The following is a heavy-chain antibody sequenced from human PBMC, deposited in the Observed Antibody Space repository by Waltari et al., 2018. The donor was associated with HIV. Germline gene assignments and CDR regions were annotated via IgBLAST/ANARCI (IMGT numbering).Heavy chain of an antibody. D-gene: IGHD1-26*01. CDR1: GASMRSSSYF. Sequence: QVKLQELGPGLVKPSETLSLTCVVSGASMRSSSYFWGWIRQAPGKGLEWIGSMFYTGSSYYNPSLKSRVNISIDTLNNQFSLKMTSVTAADTAVYYCARDWDVTTACMDVWGQGTTVTVSS. CDR3: ARDWDVTTACMDV. V-gene: IGHV4-39*07. J-gene: IGHJ6*02. CDR2: MFYTGSS.